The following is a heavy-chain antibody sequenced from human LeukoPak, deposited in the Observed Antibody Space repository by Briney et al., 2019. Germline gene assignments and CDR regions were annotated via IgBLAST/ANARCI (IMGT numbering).Heavy chain of an antibody. CDR3: ARGRWEYFDY. CDR2: IWYDGSNK. Sequence: GGSLRPSCAASGFTFRTYGMHWVRQAQGKGRGWVAVIWYDGSNKYYADSVKGRFTISRDNSKNTLYLQMNSLRAEDTAVYYCARGRWEYFDYWGQGTLVTVSS. CDR1: GFTFRTYG. J-gene: IGHJ4*02. V-gene: IGHV3-33*01. D-gene: IGHD1-26*01.